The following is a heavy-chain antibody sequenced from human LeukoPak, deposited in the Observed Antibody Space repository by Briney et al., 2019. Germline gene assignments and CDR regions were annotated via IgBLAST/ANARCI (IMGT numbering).Heavy chain of an antibody. CDR1: GFTFSNYS. J-gene: IGHJ6*03. Sequence: GGSLRLSCAGSGFTFSNYSINWVCQAPGKGLEWVSSISTSSHYIYYADSVRGRFTISRDNARNSLYLQMNSLRDEDTAVYYCARDRHTAMVYYYYYMDVWGTGTTVTVSS. V-gene: IGHV3-21*04. D-gene: IGHD5-18*01. CDR2: ISTSSHYI. CDR3: ARDRHTAMVYYYYYMDV.